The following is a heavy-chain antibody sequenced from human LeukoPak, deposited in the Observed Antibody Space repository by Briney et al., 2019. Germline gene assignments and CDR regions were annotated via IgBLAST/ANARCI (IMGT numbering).Heavy chain of an antibody. CDR1: GGSISRGGYS. Sequence: SQTLTLTCTVSGGSISRGGYSWSWIRQHPGKGLGWIGYIYYSGSTYYNPSLKSRVTISVDTSKNQFSLKLSSVTAADTAVYYCAREEYDFWSGYHNWFDPWGQGTLVTVSS. J-gene: IGHJ5*02. D-gene: IGHD3-3*01. CDR3: AREEYDFWSGYHNWFDP. CDR2: IYYSGST. V-gene: IGHV4-31*03.